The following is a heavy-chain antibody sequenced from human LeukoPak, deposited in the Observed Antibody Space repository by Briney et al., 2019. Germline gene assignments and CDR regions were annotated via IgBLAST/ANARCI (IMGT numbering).Heavy chain of an antibody. CDR1: GFTFSSYA. Sequence: GGSLRLSCAASGFTFSSYAMTWVRQAPGKGLEWVASIKEDGSVRQYVDSVKGRFSISRGNTKGSLFLQLNSLRAEDTAVYYCARDLGYCTNGVRHTRFDYWGQGTLVAVSS. CDR2: IKEDGSVR. V-gene: IGHV3-7*03. D-gene: IGHD2-8*01. J-gene: IGHJ4*02. CDR3: ARDLGYCTNGVRHTRFDY.